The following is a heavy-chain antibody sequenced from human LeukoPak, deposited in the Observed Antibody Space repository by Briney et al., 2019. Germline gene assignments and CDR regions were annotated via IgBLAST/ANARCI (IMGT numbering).Heavy chain of an antibody. J-gene: IGHJ3*02. Sequence: NSSETLSLTCTVSGGSISSYYWSWIRQPPGKGLEWIGYIYYSGSTNYNPSLKSRVTISVDTSKNQFSLKLSSVTAADTAVYYCARDSFVVVVAASPSDAFDIWGQGTMVTVSS. V-gene: IGHV4-59*12. CDR1: GGSISSYY. CDR3: ARDSFVVVVAASPSDAFDI. D-gene: IGHD2-15*01. CDR2: IYYSGST.